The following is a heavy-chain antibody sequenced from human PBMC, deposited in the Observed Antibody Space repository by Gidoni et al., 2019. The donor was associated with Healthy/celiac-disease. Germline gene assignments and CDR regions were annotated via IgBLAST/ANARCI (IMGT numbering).Heavy chain of an antibody. CDR3: ARDLWFGVNHGVNWFDP. J-gene: IGHJ5*02. CDR1: GFTFSSYS. V-gene: IGHV3-21*01. Sequence: EVQLVESGGGLVKPGGPLSLSVAASGFTFSSYSMNWVSQAPGKGLEWVSSISSSSSYIYYAESVKGRFTISRDNAKNSLYLQMNSLRAEDTAVYYCARDLWFGVNHGVNWFDPWGQGTLVTVSS. D-gene: IGHD3-10*01. CDR2: ISSSSSYI.